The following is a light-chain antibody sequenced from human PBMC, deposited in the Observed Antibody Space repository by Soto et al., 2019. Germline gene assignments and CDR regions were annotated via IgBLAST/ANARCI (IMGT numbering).Light chain of an antibody. V-gene: IGKV3-20*01. CDR2: GAS. Sequence: EIVLTQSPGTVSVSPLERATLSCRASQSVSSSYLAWYQQKPGQAPRLLIYGASSRATGIPDRFSGSGSGTDFTLTIRRLEPEDFAVYYCQQYGSSPPINCGQGTRLAIK. CDR3: QQYGSSPPIN. CDR1: QSVSSSY. J-gene: IGKJ5*01.